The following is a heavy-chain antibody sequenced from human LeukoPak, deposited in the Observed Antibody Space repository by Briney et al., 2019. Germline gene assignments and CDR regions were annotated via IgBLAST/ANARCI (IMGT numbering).Heavy chain of an antibody. CDR2: ISSSSSYI. CDR3: ARGIVGATLDAFDI. D-gene: IGHD1-26*01. Sequence: GGSLRLSCAASGFTFSSYSMNWVRQAPGKGLEWVSSISSSSSYICYADSVKGRFTISRDSAKNSLYLQMNSLRAEDTAVYYCARGIVGATLDAFDIWGQGTMVTVSS. V-gene: IGHV3-21*01. J-gene: IGHJ3*02. CDR1: GFTFSSYS.